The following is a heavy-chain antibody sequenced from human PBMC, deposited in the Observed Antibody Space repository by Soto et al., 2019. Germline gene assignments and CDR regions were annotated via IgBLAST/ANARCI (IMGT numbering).Heavy chain of an antibody. CDR3: AREDDGGDSLDV. CDR2: IHHSGRI. V-gene: IGHV4-30-4*08. J-gene: IGHJ6*02. CDR1: GDSISSDYYH. D-gene: IGHD2-21*02. Sequence: QVQLQQSGPGLVKPSQTLSLTCTVSGDSISSDYYHWTWIRQSPGKGLEWIGYIHHSGRILYNPSVESRVTISGDTSKNQFSLHLTSVTAADTAVYFCAREDDGGDSLDVWGQGTTGTVSS.